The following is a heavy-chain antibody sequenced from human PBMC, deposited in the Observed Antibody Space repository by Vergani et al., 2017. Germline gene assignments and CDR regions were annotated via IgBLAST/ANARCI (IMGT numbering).Heavy chain of an antibody. Sequence: QVQLVQSGAEVKKPGSSVKVSCKASGYTFTGYYMHWVRQAPGQGLEWMGWINPNSGGTNYAQKFQGRVTMTRDTSISTAYMELGRLRSDDTAVYYCATNRQSIAAPPGYWGQGTLVTVSS. CDR1: GYTFTGYY. J-gene: IGHJ4*02. D-gene: IGHD6-6*01. V-gene: IGHV1-2*02. CDR2: INPNSGGT. CDR3: ATNRQSIAAPPGY.